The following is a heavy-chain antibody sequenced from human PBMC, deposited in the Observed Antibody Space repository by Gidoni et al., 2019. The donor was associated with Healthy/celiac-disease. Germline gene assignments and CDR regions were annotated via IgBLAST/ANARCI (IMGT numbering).Heavy chain of an antibody. CDR1: GFTFSSYA. Sequence: EVQLLESGGGLVQPGGSLRLSWAASGFTFSSYAMSWVRQAPGKGLEWVSAISGSGGSTDYADSVKGRFTISRDNSKNTLYLQMNSLRAEDTAVYYCAKDQLRLLDLNLLGDWGQGTLVTVSS. J-gene: IGHJ4*02. CDR3: AKDQLRLLDLNLLGD. D-gene: IGHD2-15*01. V-gene: IGHV3-23*01. CDR2: ISGSGGST.